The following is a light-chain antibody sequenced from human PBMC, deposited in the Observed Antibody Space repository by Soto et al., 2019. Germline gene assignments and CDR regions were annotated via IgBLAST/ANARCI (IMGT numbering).Light chain of an antibody. Sequence: EIVLTQSPGTLSFSPGERATLSCRASQRIGSDSLAWYQQKPGQAPRLLIYGASSRASGIPDRFSGSGSGTDCTLTVSRLEPEDFAVFYCQQYGSSPPTFGQGTKVEIK. V-gene: IGKV3-20*01. J-gene: IGKJ2*01. CDR2: GAS. CDR3: QQYGSSPPT. CDR1: QRIGSDS.